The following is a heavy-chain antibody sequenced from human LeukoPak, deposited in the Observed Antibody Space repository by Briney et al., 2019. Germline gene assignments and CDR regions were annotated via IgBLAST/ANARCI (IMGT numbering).Heavy chain of an antibody. CDR1: GYTFTGYY. D-gene: IGHD3-22*01. V-gene: IGHV1-18*04. CDR2: ISAYNGNT. Sequence: GASVKVSCKASGYTFTGYYMHWVRQAPGQGLEWMGWISAYNGNTNYAQKLQGRVTMTTDTSTSTAYMELRSLRSDDTAVYYCAHHSSGYSKDAFDIWGQGTMVTVSS. CDR3: AHHSSGYSKDAFDI. J-gene: IGHJ3*02.